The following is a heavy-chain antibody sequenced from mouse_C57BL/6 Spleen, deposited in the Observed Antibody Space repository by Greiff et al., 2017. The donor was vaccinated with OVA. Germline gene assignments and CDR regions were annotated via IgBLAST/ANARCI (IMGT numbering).Heavy chain of an antibody. J-gene: IGHJ1*03. CDR2: IYPGSGST. Sequence: QVQLQQPGAELVKPGASVKMSCKASGYTFTSYWITWVKQRPGQGLEWIGDIYPGSGSTNYNEKFKSKATLTVDTSSSTASMQLSSLTSEDSAVYVCASGEYYGSSYGYFDVWGTGTTVTVSS. CDR1: GYTFTSYW. CDR3: ASGEYYGSSYGYFDV. D-gene: IGHD1-1*01. V-gene: IGHV1-55*01.